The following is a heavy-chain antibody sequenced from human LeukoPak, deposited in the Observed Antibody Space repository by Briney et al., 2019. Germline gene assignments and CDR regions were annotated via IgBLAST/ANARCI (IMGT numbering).Heavy chain of an antibody. CDR2: MNPNSGNT. J-gene: IGHJ6*04. Sequence: EASVKVSCKASGYTFTNYDINWVRQASGQGFEWMGWMNPNSGNTGYAQKFQGRVTMTRNTSISTAYMELSSLRPEDTAVYYCARENIVVVPVWGYRLMDVWGKGTTVTVSS. V-gene: IGHV1-8*01. D-gene: IGHD2-2*01. CDR3: ARENIVVVPVWGYRLMDV. CDR1: GYTFTNYD.